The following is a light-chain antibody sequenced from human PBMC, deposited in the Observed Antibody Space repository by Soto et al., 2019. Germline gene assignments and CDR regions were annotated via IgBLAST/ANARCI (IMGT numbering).Light chain of an antibody. CDR2: DVS. V-gene: IGLV2-14*01. J-gene: IGLJ2*01. CDR1: SSDVGRYNY. Sequence: QSALTQPASVSGSPGQSITISCTGTSSDVGRYNYVSWYQQHPGKAPKLMIYDVSNRPSGVSNRFSGSKSGNTASLTISGLQAEDEADYYCSSYTSINSVGVFGGGTKVTVL. CDR3: SSYTSINSVGV.